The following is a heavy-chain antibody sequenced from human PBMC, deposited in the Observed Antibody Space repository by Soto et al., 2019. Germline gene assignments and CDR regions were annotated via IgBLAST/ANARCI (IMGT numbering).Heavy chain of an antibody. CDR2: IYYSGST. CDR1: GGSISSGGYY. CDR3: ARFSFERCRFDP. J-gene: IGHJ5*02. Sequence: QVQLQESGPGLVKPSQTLTLTCTVSGGSISSGGYYWSWIRQHPGKGLEWIGYIYYSGSTYYNPSLKSRVTISVDTSKNQFSLKLSSVTAADTAVYYCARFSFERCRFDPWVQGTLVTVSS. D-gene: IGHD4-17*01. V-gene: IGHV4-31*03.